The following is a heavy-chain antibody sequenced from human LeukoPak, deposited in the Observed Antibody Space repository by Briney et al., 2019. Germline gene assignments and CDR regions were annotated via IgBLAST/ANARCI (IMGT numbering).Heavy chain of an antibody. Sequence: GGSLRLSCAASGFTFSSYWMHWVRQAPGKGLEWVSLISGDGGSTYYADSVKGRFTISRDNSKNSLYLQMNSLRTEDTALYYCAKDIRSSGYSFDYWGQGTLVTVSS. V-gene: IGHV3-43*02. J-gene: IGHJ4*02. CDR2: ISGDGGST. CDR1: GFTFSSYW. D-gene: IGHD3-22*01. CDR3: AKDIRSSGYSFDY.